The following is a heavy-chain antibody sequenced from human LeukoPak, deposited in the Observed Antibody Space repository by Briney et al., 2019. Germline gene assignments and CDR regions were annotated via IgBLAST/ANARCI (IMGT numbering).Heavy chain of an antibody. CDR3: ARAHYGSGTYYYAFDI. D-gene: IGHD3-10*01. V-gene: IGHV3-30*02. Sequence: GGSLRLSCAASGFTFTNYGMHWVRQAPGKGLEWVAFTRSDGNDKYYADSVKGRFTISRDNSKNILYLQMNSLRAEDTAVYYCARAHYGSGTYYYAFDIWGQGTMVTVSS. J-gene: IGHJ3*02. CDR2: TRSDGNDK. CDR1: GFTFTNYG.